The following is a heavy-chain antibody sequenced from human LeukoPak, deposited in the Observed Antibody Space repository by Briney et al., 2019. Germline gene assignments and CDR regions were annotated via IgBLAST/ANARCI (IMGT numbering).Heavy chain of an antibody. Sequence: GGSLRLSCAASGFTFSNAWMSWVRQAPGKGLEWVGRIKSKTDGGTTDYAAPVKGRFTISRDDSKNTLYLQMHSLKTEDTAVYYCTTRRVAVATYFDYWGQGTLVTVSS. CDR3: TTRRVAVATYFDY. CDR2: IKSKTDGGTT. CDR1: GFTFSNAW. D-gene: IGHD6-19*01. V-gene: IGHV3-15*01. J-gene: IGHJ4*02.